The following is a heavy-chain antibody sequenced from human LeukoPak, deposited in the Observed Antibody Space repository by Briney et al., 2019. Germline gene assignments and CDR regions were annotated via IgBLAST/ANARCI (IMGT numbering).Heavy chain of an antibody. D-gene: IGHD6-19*01. CDR2: IYNGRNT. J-gene: IGHJ4*02. Sequence: PSETLSLTCSASGASTSSIYWSWIRQSPGRTLEWIGHIYNGRNTKYNPSLTSRVTISVDTSKNQFSLSLTSVTAADTAIYYCAQTTGWPGFDFWGPGALVTVSS. CDR1: GASTSSIY. V-gene: IGHV4-59*08. CDR3: AQTTGWPGFDF.